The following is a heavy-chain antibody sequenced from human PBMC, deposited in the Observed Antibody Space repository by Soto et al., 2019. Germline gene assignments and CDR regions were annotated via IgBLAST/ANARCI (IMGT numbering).Heavy chain of an antibody. CDR3: ARMVGSYCSGGSCYSGIPPHNDY. D-gene: IGHD2-15*01. J-gene: IGHJ4*02. V-gene: IGHV3-7*01. CDR1: GFTFSSYW. CDR2: IKQDGSEK. Sequence: EVQLVESGGGLVQPGGSLRLSCAASGFTFSSYWMSWVRQAPGKGLEWVANIKQDGSEKYYVDSVKGRFTISRDNAKNSLYLQMNSLRAEDTAVYYCARMVGSYCSGGSCYSGIPPHNDYWGQGTLVTVSS.